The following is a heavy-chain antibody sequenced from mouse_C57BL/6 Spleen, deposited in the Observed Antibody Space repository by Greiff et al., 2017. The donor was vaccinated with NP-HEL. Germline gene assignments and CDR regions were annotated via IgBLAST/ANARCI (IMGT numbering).Heavy chain of an antibody. CDR2: IDPSDSYT. CDR1: GYTFTSYW. J-gene: IGHJ2*01. D-gene: IGHD2-4*01. CDR3: ALYYDYDGLHFDD. V-gene: IGHV1-69*01. Sequence: QVQLQQPGAELVMPGASVKLSCKASGYTFTSYWMHWVKQRPGQGLEWIGEIDPSDSYTNYNQKFKGKSTLTVDKSSSTAYMQLSSLTSEDSAVYYCALYYDYDGLHFDDWGQGTTLTVSS.